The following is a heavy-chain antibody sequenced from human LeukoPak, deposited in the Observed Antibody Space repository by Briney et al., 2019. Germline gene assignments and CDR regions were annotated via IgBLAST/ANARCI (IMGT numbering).Heavy chain of an antibody. Sequence: GGSLRLSCAASGFTFSSYAMSWVRQAPGKGLEWVSAISVSGGSTYYADSVKGRFTISRDNSKNTLYLQMNSLRAEDAAVYYCYSAWRGDYFDYWGQGTLVTVSS. D-gene: IGHD6-19*01. CDR3: YSAWRGDYFDY. J-gene: IGHJ4*02. CDR1: GFTFSSYA. V-gene: IGHV3-23*01. CDR2: ISVSGGST.